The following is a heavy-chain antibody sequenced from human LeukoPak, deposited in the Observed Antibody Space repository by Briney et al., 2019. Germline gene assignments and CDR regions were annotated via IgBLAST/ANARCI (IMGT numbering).Heavy chain of an antibody. V-gene: IGHV4-39*07. CDR1: GGSISSSSYY. J-gene: IGHJ3*02. CDR2: IYYSGST. Sequence: SETLSLTCTVSGGSISSSSYYWGWIRQPPGKGLEWIGSIYYSGSTYYNPSLKSRVTISVDTSKNQFSLKLSSVTAADTAVYYCARDRHTAPSLVMGAFDIWGQGTMVTVSS. D-gene: IGHD5-18*01. CDR3: ARDRHTAPSLVMGAFDI.